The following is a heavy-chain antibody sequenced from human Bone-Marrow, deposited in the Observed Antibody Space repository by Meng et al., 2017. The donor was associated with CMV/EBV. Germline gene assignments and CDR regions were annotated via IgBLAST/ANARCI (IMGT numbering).Heavy chain of an antibody. CDR3: ARGAVAGWFDP. CDR1: GGSISSYY. J-gene: IGHJ5*02. CDR2: IYYSGST. Sequence: GSLRLSCIVSGGSISSYYWSWIRQPPGKGLEWIGYIYYSGSTNYNPSLKSRVTISVDTSKNQFSLKLSSVTAADTAVYYCARGAVAGWFDPWGQGTLVTVSS. V-gene: IGHV4-59*01. D-gene: IGHD2-15*01.